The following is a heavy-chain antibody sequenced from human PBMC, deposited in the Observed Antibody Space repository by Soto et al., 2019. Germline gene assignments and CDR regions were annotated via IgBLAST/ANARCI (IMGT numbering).Heavy chain of an antibody. CDR2: INPHTGDT. CDR1: GYTLTDYY. V-gene: IGHV1-2*02. CDR3: AREGGAAPGARREWYLDL. Sequence: QVHLVQSGAEVKKPGASVTVSCKTSGYTLTDYYMHWVRQAPGQGLEWMAWINPHTGDTGIAERFQGRVTMTRDTSTNTAHMGLTSLTSDDTAIYYCAREGGAAPGARREWYLDLWGRGSLVTASS. J-gene: IGHJ2*01. D-gene: IGHD6-25*01.